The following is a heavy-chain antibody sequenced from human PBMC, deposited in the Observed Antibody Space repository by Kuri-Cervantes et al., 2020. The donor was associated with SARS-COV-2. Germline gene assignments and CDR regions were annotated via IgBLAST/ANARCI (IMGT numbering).Heavy chain of an antibody. D-gene: IGHD5-18*01. J-gene: IGHJ2*01. CDR1: GGSISSYY. V-gene: IGHV4-34*01. Sequence: SETLSLTCTVSGGSISSYYWNWIRQPPGKGLEWIGEINHSGSTNYNPSLKSRVTISVDTSKNQFSLKLSSVTAADTAVYYCARTARHFDLWGRGTLVTVSS. CDR2: INHSGST. CDR3: ARTARHFDL.